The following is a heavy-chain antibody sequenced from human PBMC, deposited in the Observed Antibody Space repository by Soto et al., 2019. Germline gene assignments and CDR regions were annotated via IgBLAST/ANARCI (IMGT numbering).Heavy chain of an antibody. CDR1: GFTFSDYA. CDR2: VSHDGRNT. D-gene: IGHD6-19*01. CDR3: AKGGRQWLVTSDFNY. V-gene: IGHV3-30*18. Sequence: VQLVESGGGVVQPGRSLRLSCAASGFTFSDYAMHWVRQAPGKGLEWVAVVSHDGRNTHYADSVKGRFTISGASSKNTVSREVTSLRAEDTAVYYCAKGGRQWLVTSDFNYWGPGALVTVSS. J-gene: IGHJ4*02.